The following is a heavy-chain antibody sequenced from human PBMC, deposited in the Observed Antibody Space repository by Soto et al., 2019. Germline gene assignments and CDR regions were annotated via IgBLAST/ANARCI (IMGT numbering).Heavy chain of an antibody. V-gene: IGHV3-23*01. J-gene: IGHJ2*01. Sequence: EVQLLESGGGLVQPGGSLRLSCAGSGFTFINYAMNWVRQAPGKGLEWVSTISGGGDAPFFADSVRGRFTISRDNSNNTVTLQMNNLVVDDTAVYFCARKVPGSTSRPDYWYFDLWGRGTLVTVSS. CDR1: GFTFINYA. D-gene: IGHD3-10*01. CDR3: ARKVPGSTSRPDYWYFDL. CDR2: ISGGGDAP.